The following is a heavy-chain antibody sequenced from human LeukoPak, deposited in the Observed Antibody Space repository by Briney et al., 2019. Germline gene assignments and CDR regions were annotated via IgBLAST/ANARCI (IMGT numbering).Heavy chain of an antibody. J-gene: IGHJ3*02. V-gene: IGHV3-21*01. CDR1: GFTFIDYS. CDR3: AKDRTYDYGTYDAFDI. D-gene: IGHD4-17*01. CDR2: ISSSSSYI. Sequence: PGGSLRLSCAASGFTFIDYSVNWVRQAPGKGLEWVSSISSSSSYIFYADSLKGRFTISRDNAKNSLYLQMNSLRAEDAAVYYCAKDRTYDYGTYDAFDIWGPGTMVTVSS.